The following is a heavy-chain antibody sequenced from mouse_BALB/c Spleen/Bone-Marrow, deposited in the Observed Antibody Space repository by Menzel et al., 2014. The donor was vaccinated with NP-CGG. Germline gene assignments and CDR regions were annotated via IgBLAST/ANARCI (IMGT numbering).Heavy chain of an antibody. CDR3: ARSIGYGAMYY. CDR1: GYTFTSYW. Sequence: VQLQQSGAELVKPGAPVKLSCKASGYTFTSYWMNWVKQRPGRGLEWIGRIDPSDSETHYNQKFKDKATLTVDKSSSTAYIQLSSLTSEDSAVYYCARSIGYGAMYYWDQGATATVSS. CDR2: IDPSDSET. D-gene: IGHD2-2*01. J-gene: IGHJ4*01. V-gene: IGHV1-69*02.